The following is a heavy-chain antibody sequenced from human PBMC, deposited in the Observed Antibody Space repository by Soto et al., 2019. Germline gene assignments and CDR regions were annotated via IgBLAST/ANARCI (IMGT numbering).Heavy chain of an antibody. V-gene: IGHV3-21*01. D-gene: IGHD2-2*01. CDR1: GFTFSSYS. J-gene: IGHJ6*02. Sequence: GGSLRLSCAASGFTFSSYSMNWVRQAPGKGLEWVSSISSSSSYIYYADSVKGRFTISRDNAKNSLYLQMNSLRAEDTAVYYCASEPAAIYYYYYYGMDVWGQGTTVTVSS. CDR2: ISSSSSYI. CDR3: ASEPAAIYYYYYYGMDV.